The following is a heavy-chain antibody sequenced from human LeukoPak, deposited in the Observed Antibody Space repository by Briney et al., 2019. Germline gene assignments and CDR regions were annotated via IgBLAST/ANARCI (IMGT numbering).Heavy chain of an antibody. V-gene: IGHV4-31*02. Sequence: LRLSCSASGFTFSSYAMHWVRQHPGKGLEWIGYIYYSGSTYYNPSLKSRVTISVDTSKNQFSLKLSSVTAADTAVYYCARGGVQLWLGFDYWGQGTLVTVSS. CDR3: ARGGVQLWLGFDY. CDR1: GFTFSSYAMH. J-gene: IGHJ4*02. CDR2: IYYSGST. D-gene: IGHD5-18*01.